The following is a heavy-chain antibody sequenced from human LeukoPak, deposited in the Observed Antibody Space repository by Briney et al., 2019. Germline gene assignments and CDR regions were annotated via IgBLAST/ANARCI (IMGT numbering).Heavy chain of an antibody. V-gene: IGHV4-39*01. CDR1: GASISTTDYY. CDR2: ISYSGIT. Sequence: SETLSLTCTVSGASISTTDYYWGWIRRPPGKGLEWIASISYSGITYYNPSLKSRVTISLDTSKNQFSLKLSSVTAADTAVYYCARGLRYDSNSFDIWGQGTMVTVSS. J-gene: IGHJ3*02. CDR3: ARGLRYDSNSFDI. D-gene: IGHD3-22*01.